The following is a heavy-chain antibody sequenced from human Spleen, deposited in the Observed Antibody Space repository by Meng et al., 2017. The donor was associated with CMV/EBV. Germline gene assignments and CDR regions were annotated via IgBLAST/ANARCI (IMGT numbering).Heavy chain of an antibody. CDR2: IYRSASST. V-gene: IGHV3-23*03. CDR3: AKAHSEQWLAFDY. J-gene: IGHJ4*02. Sequence: GGSLRLSCAASGFTFSNYAISWVRQAPGKGLEWVSVIYRSASSTFYAESVKGRFTVSRDNSKNTLYLQMNSLRAEDTAVYYCAKAHSEQWLAFDYWGQGTLVTVSS. D-gene: IGHD6-19*01. CDR1: GFTFSNYA.